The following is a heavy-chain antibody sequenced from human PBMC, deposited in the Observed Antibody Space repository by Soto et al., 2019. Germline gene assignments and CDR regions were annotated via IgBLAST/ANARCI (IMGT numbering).Heavy chain of an antibody. CDR1: GFNFGTYA. CDR2: AGSGSSR. J-gene: IGHJ6*03. Sequence: EVQLLESGGGLVQPGGSLRLACAASGFNFGTYAMGWVRQAPGRGLEWVSSAGSGSSRYYADSVRGRFTVSRDTSKSTLYLEMSSLRAEDTALYYCVKFRGQAYSYYHMDVWGKGTTVPVSS. CDR3: VKFRGQAYSYYHMDV. V-gene: IGHV3-23*01. D-gene: IGHD2-21*01.